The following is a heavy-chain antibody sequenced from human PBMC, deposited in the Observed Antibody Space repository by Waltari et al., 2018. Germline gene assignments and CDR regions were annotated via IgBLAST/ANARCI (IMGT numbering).Heavy chain of an antibody. J-gene: IGHJ6*02. CDR3: ARDYCDRTNCHGMDV. Sequence: QVQLVESGGGVVQPGRSLSLSCAAAEFTLSSYALPWVRQAPGKGLEWVAVISYNARNIYYVDSVKGRFTISRDNSKKTLFLQMNSLRDEDTAIYYCARDYCDRTNCHGMDVWGQGTAVTVSS. CDR1: EFTLSSYA. D-gene: IGHD2-2*01. CDR2: ISYNARNI. V-gene: IGHV3-30*04.